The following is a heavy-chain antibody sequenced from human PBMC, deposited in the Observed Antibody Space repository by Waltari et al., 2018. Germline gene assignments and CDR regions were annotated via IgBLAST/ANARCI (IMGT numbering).Heavy chain of an antibody. Sequence: QVQLVESGGGVVQPGRSLRLSCAASGFTFSSYGMHWVRQAPGKGLEWVAVISYDGSNKYYADSVKGRFTISRDNSKNTLYLQMNSLRAEDTAVYYCAKWGEAAAGLDYWGQGTLVTVSS. D-gene: IGHD6-13*01. V-gene: IGHV3-30*18. J-gene: IGHJ4*02. CDR2: ISYDGSNK. CDR1: GFTFSSYG. CDR3: AKWGEAAAGLDY.